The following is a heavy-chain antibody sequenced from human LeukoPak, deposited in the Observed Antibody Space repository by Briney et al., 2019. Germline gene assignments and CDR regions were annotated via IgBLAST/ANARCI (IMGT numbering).Heavy chain of an antibody. J-gene: IGHJ4*02. V-gene: IGHV3-23*01. CDR3: AKADSLSLSRVYSSSSFFDH. CDR2: ISGSGGST. D-gene: IGHD6-13*01. Sequence: PGGSLRLSCAASGFTFSSYAMSWVRQAPGKGLEWVSAISGSGGSTYYADSVKGRFTISRDNSKNTLYLQMNSLRAEDTAVYYCAKADSLSLSRVYSSSSFFDHWGQGTLVTVSS. CDR1: GFTFSSYA.